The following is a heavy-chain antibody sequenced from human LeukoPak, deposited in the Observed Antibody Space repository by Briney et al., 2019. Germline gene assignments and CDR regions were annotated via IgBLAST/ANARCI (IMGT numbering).Heavy chain of an antibody. CDR1: GFTFSSYW. V-gene: IGHV3-7*01. CDR3: AREGYLCSSTSCYYFDY. D-gene: IGHD2-2*01. CDR2: IKEGGSEK. J-gene: IGHJ4*02. Sequence: GGSLRLSCAASGFTFSSYWMSWVRQAPGKGLEWVANIKEGGSEKYYVDSVKGRFTISRDNAENSLYLQMNSLRAEDTAVYYCAREGYLCSSTSCYYFDYWGQGTLVTVSS.